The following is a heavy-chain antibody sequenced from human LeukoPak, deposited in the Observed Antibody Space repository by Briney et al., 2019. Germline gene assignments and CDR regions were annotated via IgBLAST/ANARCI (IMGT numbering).Heavy chain of an antibody. V-gene: IGHV3-7*01. D-gene: IGHD1-26*01. J-gene: IGHJ4*02. Sequence: GRSLRLSCPASGFPFNTYWMSCARQSPGKGLQWVANIKPDGSDKYYVDSLRGRLTVSRDNVKKSLYLHLSSLGADDTCVYYCARGTGVYYIYWGQGTLVTVSS. CDR3: ARGTGVYYIY. CDR1: GFPFNTYW. CDR2: IKPDGSDK.